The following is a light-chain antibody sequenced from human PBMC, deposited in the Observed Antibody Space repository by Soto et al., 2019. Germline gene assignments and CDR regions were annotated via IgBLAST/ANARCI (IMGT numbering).Light chain of an antibody. CDR2: EVL. Sequence: DIVMNQTPLSLSVTPGQPASISCKSSQSLLFSDSKTYLYWYPQTPGQPPQLLISEVLNRFSCVPDRFRGSGSGTEFPLTISRVEVEDVQIYYFRQSIQLPPTSGPGTKVAIK. CDR1: QSLLFSDSKTY. CDR3: RQSIQLPPT. J-gene: IGKJ3*01. V-gene: IGKV2D-29*01.